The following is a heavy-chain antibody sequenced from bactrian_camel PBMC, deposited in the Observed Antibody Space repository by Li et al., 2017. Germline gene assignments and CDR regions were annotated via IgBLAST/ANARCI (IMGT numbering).Heavy chain of an antibody. CDR1: GYGHITKC. J-gene: IGHJ4*01. Sequence: QVQLVESGGGSVTAGGSLRLSCSPSGYGHITKCMGWFRQAPGKEREGVAAIYTGDSRTVYYADSVKGRFAISADNAENTVYLQMNNLQPEDTATYYCAEGRGSRGEHCYSLNYWGQGTQVTVS. D-gene: IGHD6*01. V-gene: IGHV3S54*01. CDR3: AEGRGSRGEHCYSLNY. CDR2: IYTGDSRTV.